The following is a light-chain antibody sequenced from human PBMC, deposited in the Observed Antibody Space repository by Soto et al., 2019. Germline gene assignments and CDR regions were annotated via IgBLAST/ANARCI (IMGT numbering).Light chain of an antibody. V-gene: IGKV3-20*01. Sequence: EIVLTQSPGTLSLSPGERATLSCRASQSVSSSYLAWYQQKPGQAPRLLIYGASSRATGIPDRFSGSGSGKDFRLTISRLKPEDFAVYYCQQYGSSLLTFGPGTKVDIK. CDR1: QSVSSSY. CDR3: QQYGSSLLT. CDR2: GAS. J-gene: IGKJ3*01.